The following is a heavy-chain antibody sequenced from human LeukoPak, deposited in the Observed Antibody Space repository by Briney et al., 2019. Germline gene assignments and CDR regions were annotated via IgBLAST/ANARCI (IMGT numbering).Heavy chain of an antibody. J-gene: IGHJ5*02. CDR1: GFTFNNYY. V-gene: IGHV3-11*04. Sequence: PGGSLRLSCAASGFTFNNYYVSWIRRAPGKRLEWISYISISGYSTYYADSVKGRFTISRDNAKNSLYLQMNNLRPEDTAFYYCARRYDFWSGYYGWFDPWGQGTLVTVSS. D-gene: IGHD3-3*01. CDR3: ARRYDFWSGYYGWFDP. CDR2: ISISGYST.